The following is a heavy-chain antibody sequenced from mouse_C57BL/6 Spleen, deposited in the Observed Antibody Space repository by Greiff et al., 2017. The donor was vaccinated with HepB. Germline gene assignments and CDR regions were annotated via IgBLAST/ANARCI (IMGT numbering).Heavy chain of an antibody. J-gene: IGHJ4*01. CDR3: ARYKVVVEVYYAMDY. CDR2: IRNKANGYTT. V-gene: IGHV7-3*01. CDR1: GFTFTDYY. Sequence: DVKLVESGGGLVQPGGSLSLSCAASGFTFTDYYMSWVRQPPGKALEWLGFIRNKANGYTTEYSASVKGRFTISRDNSQSILYLQMNALRAEDSATYYCARYKVVVEVYYAMDYWGQGTSVTVSS. D-gene: IGHD1-1*01.